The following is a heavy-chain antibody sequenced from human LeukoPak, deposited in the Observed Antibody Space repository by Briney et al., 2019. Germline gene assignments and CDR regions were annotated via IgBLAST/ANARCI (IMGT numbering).Heavy chain of an antibody. V-gene: IGHV4-59*08. J-gene: IGHJ5*01. CDR3: ARQGDGFDNWFDS. CDR2: IYYSGST. D-gene: IGHD5-24*01. CDR1: GGSISSYY. Sequence: SETLSLTCTVSGGSISSYYWSWIRQPPGKGLEWIGYIYYSGSTNYNPSLKSRVTISVDTSKNQFSLKLSSVTAADTAVYYCARQGDGFDNWFDSWGQGTLVTVSS.